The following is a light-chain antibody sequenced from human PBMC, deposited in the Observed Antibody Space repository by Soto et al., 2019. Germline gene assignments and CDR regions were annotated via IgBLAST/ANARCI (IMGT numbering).Light chain of an antibody. V-gene: IGLV2-14*01. CDR3: SSYTSSSTLEV. CDR2: EGS. Sequence: QSVLTQPASVSGSPGQSITISCTGTSSDVGGYNYVSWYQQHPGKAPKLMIYEGSKRPSGVSNRFSGSKSGNTASLTISGLQAEDEADYYCSSYTSSSTLEVFGGGTQLTVL. CDR1: SSDVGGYNY. J-gene: IGLJ2*01.